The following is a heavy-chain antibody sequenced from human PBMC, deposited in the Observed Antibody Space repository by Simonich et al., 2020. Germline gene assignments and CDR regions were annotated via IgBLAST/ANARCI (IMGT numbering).Heavy chain of an antibody. D-gene: IGHD1-1*01. V-gene: IGHV1-18*01. CDR3: ARSTTGTTAFDI. CDR2: ISAYNGNT. CDR1: GYTFTSYG. J-gene: IGHJ3*02. Sequence: QVQLLQYGAEVKKLGASLKVSCKASGYTFTSYGISWVRQAPGQGLEWMGRISAYNGNTNYAQKLQGRVTMTTDTSTSTAYMELRSLRSDDTAVYYCARSTTGTTAFDIWGQGTMVTVSS.